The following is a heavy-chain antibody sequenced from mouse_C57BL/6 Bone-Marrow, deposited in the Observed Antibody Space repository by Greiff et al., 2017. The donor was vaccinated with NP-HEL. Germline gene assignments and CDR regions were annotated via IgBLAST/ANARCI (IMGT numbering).Heavy chain of an antibody. V-gene: IGHV1-19*01. CDR3: ARRAYYFDY. CDR2: INPYNGGT. CDR1: GYTFTDYY. Sequence: EVQLQQSGPVLVKPGASVKMSCKASGYTFTDYYMNWVKQSHGKSLEWIGVINPYNGGTSYNQKVKGQATLTVDKSSSTAYMDLNSLTSEDSAVYYCARRAYYFDYWGQGTTLTVSS. D-gene: IGHD3-1*01. J-gene: IGHJ2*01.